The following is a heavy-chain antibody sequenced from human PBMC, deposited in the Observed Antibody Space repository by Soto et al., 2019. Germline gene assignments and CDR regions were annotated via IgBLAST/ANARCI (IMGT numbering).Heavy chain of an antibody. CDR1: GFTFTSSA. CDR2: IVVGSGDT. J-gene: IGHJ6*02. Sequence: SVKVSCKASGFTFTSSAVRWVRQARGQRLEWIGWIVVGSGDTNSAQKFQERVTITRDMSTSTAYIELSSLRSEDTAVYYCAATIIAAVGTGYYYGMDVWGQGTTVTVSS. V-gene: IGHV1-58*01. D-gene: IGHD6-13*01. CDR3: AATIIAAVGTGYYYGMDV.